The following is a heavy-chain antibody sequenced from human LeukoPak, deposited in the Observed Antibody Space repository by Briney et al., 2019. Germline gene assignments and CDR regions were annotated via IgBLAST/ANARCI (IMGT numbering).Heavy chain of an antibody. Sequence: ASVKVSCKASGGTFSSYAINWVRQAPGQGLEWMGRVIPILSITDYAQKFQGRVTITADKSTSTAYMDLSSLRSEDTAVYYCARGGSGDNNWFDPWGQGTLVTVSS. CDR1: GGTFSSYA. CDR3: ARGGSGDNNWFDP. CDR2: VIPILSIT. J-gene: IGHJ5*02. D-gene: IGHD1-1*01. V-gene: IGHV1-69*04.